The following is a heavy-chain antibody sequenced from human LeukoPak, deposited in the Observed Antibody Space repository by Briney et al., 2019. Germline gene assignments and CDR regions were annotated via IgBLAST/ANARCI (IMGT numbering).Heavy chain of an antibody. CDR3: ASTPPYSSGRYPHLDY. CDR2: ISTSSNNI. J-gene: IGHJ4*02. D-gene: IGHD6-19*01. Sequence: GGSLRLSCVASGFTFRSYSMNWVRQAPGKGLEWISYISTSSNNIRYADSVKGRFTVSRDSAKNSLYLQMNSLRDDDTAVYYCASTPPYSSGRYPHLDYWGQGALVTVSS. CDR1: GFTFRSYS. V-gene: IGHV3-48*02.